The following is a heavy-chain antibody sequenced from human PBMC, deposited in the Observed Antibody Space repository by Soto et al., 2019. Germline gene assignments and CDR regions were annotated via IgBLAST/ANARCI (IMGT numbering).Heavy chain of an antibody. CDR2: IIPIFGTA. CDR1: GGTFRSYA. J-gene: IGHJ3*02. Sequence: GASVKVSCKASGGTFRSYAISWVRQAPGQGLEWMGGIIPIFGTANYAQRFKGRVTITADESTSTASREVSSLRSEDTAAYYCASDVTYYCDTSGYYPGGAFDIWGQGTMVTVSS. CDR3: ASDVTYYCDTSGYYPGGAFDI. D-gene: IGHD3-22*01. V-gene: IGHV1-69*13.